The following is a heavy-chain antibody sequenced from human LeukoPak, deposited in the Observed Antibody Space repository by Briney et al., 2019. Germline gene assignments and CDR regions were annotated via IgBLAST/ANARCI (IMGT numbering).Heavy chain of an antibody. D-gene: IGHD2/OR15-2a*01. CDR3: ARTGLRDPTFFDY. J-gene: IGHJ4*02. V-gene: IGHV3-53*01. CDR2: IYTGGST. Sequence: GGSLRLSCAASGFTFSSYAMNWARQAPGKGLEWVSVIYTGGSTHYADSVKGRFTISRDNSRNTVFLQMNSLSAEDTAVYYCARTGLRDPTFFDYWGQGILVTVSS. CDR1: GFTFSSYA.